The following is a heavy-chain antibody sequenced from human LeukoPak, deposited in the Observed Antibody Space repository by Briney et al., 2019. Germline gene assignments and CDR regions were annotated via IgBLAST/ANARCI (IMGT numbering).Heavy chain of an antibody. CDR3: ARRSGSGWYGYYFDY. J-gene: IGHJ4*02. CDR2: IYSGGST. Sequence: GGSLRLSCAASGFTVSSNYMSWVRQAAGKGLEWVSVIYSGGSTYYADSVKGRFTISRDNSKNTLYLQMNSLRAEDTAVYYCARRSGSGWYGYYFDYWGQGTLVTVSS. D-gene: IGHD6-19*01. V-gene: IGHV3-53*01. CDR1: GFTVSSNY.